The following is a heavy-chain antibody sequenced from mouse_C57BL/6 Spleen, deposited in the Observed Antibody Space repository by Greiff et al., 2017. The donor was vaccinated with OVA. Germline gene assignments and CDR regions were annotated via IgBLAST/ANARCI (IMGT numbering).Heavy chain of an antibody. Sequence: VQLKESGGGLVKPGGSLKLSCAASGFTFSSYAMSWVRQTPEKRLEWVATISDGGSYTYYPDNVKGRFTISRDNAKNNLYLQMSHLKSEDTAMYYCARGEGSTFYAMDYWGQGTSVTVSS. D-gene: IGHD1-1*01. J-gene: IGHJ4*01. CDR2: ISDGGSYT. V-gene: IGHV5-4*01. CDR1: GFTFSSYA. CDR3: ARGEGSTFYAMDY.